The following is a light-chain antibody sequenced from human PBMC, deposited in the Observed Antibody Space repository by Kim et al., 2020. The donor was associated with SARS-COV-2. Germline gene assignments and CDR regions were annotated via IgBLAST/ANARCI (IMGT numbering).Light chain of an antibody. Sequence: ASVGYRITITCRASQDIRYNLAWFQQKPGKAPKSLISRASSLESGVPSRFRGSGSGTDFTLTISSLQPEDFASYYCQQYEAYPLTFGGGTKVEIK. CDR2: RAS. J-gene: IGKJ4*01. CDR3: QQYEAYPLT. V-gene: IGKV1-16*01. CDR1: QDIRYN.